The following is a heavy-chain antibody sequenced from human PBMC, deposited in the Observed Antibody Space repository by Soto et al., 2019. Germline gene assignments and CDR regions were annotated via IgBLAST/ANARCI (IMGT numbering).Heavy chain of an antibody. CDR1: GASISGFY. CDR2: IYATGTT. V-gene: IGHV4-4*07. D-gene: IGHD2-15*01. Sequence: SETLSLTCTVCGASISGFYWSWIRKSAGKGLEWIGRIYATGTTDYNPSLKSRVTISMDTSENQLSLQLHSVTAADKAVYCCARLQYTVVTALDIWGQGTMVTVSS. J-gene: IGHJ3*02. CDR3: ARLQYTVVTALDI.